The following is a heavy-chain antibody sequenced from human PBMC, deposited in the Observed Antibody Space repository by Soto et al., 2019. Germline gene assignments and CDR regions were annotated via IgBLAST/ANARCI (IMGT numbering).Heavy chain of an antibody. D-gene: IGHD2-15*01. CDR2: ISYDGSNK. CDR1: GFTFSSYG. J-gene: IGHJ6*01. V-gene: IGHV3-30*03. Sequence: GASLRLSCAASGFTFSSYGMPWVREAPGKGLEWGAVISYDGSNKYYAASVKGRFTISRDNSKNTLYLQMNSLRAEDTAVDYCATVVSATFYVYDYGMDVRGQG. CDR3: ATVVSATFYVYDYGMDV.